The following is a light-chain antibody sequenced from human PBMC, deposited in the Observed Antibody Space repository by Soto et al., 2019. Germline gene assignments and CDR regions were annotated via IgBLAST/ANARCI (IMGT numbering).Light chain of an antibody. CDR1: SSDVGAYKF. CDR3: ISYAGSNNFWV. Sequence: QSALTQPPSASGSPGQSVTISCTGTSSDVGAYKFVSWYQQHPGKAPKLMIYEVSKRPSGVPDRFSGSKSGNTASLTVSGLQAEDEAYYHCISYAGSNNFWVFGGGTKLTVL. J-gene: IGLJ3*02. V-gene: IGLV2-8*01. CDR2: EVS.